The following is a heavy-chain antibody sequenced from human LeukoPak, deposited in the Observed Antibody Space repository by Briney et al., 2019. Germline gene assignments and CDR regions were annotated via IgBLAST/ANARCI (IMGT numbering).Heavy chain of an antibody. V-gene: IGHV1-69*13. CDR2: IIPIFGTA. CDR3: ARSAGTGYYYYYMDV. CDR1: GGTFSSYA. J-gene: IGHJ6*03. D-gene: IGHD6-13*01. Sequence: GASVKVSCKASGGTFSSYAISWVRQAPGQGLEWVGGIIPIFGTANYAQKFQGRVTITADESTSTAYMELSSLRSEDTAVYYCARSAGTGYYYYYMDVWGKGTTVTVSS.